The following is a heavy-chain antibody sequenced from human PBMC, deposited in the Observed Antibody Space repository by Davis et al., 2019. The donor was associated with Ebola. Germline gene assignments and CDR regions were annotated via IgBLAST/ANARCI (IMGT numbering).Heavy chain of an antibody. Sequence: GESLKISCAASGFTFSNYGMHWVRQAPGKGLEWVTVISYDGSNKYYADSVKGRFTISRDNSKNTLYLQMNSLRAEDTAVYYCARDQHDHYYDSSGYYLWYYYGMDVWGKGTTVTVSS. J-gene: IGHJ6*04. D-gene: IGHD3-22*01. CDR1: GFTFSNYG. CDR2: ISYDGSNK. V-gene: IGHV3-30*03. CDR3: ARDQHDHYYDSSGYYLWYYYGMDV.